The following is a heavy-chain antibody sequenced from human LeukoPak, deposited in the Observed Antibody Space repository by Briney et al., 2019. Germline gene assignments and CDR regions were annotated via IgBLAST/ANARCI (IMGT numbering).Heavy chain of an antibody. CDR1: GGSISSGSYY. J-gene: IGHJ3*02. D-gene: IGHD3-22*01. V-gene: IGHV4-61*02. Sequence: PSETLSLTCTVSGGSISSGSYYWSWIRQPAGKGLEWIGRIYTSGSTNYNPSHKSRVTISVDTSKNQFSLKLSSVTAADTAVYYCARAPFQTMIVVVENAFDIWGQGTMVTVSS. CDR2: IYTSGST. CDR3: ARAPFQTMIVVVENAFDI.